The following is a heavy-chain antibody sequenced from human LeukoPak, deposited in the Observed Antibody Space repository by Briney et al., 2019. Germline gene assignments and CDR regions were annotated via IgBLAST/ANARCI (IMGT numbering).Heavy chain of an antibody. D-gene: IGHD2-8*01. V-gene: IGHV3-53*01. J-gene: IGHJ6*04. CDR3: ARDRVYATDV. CDR2: IQSGGNI. Sequence: GGSLRLSCAASGLSISDQYMSWVRQAPGKGLEWVSIIQSGGNIYYADSVKGRFTISRDNPKNTVYLQMNSLRAENTAVYYCARDRVYATDVWGEEPTVTVSS. CDR1: GLSISDQY.